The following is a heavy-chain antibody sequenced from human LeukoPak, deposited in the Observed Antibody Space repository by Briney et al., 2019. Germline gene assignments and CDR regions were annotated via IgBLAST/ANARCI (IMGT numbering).Heavy chain of an antibody. Sequence: PSQTLSLTCTVSGGSISSGDYYWSWIRQPPGTGLEWIGYIYYSGSTYYNPSLKSRVTISVDTSKNQFSLKLSSVTAADTAVYYCARVTLRFLSLNYWGQGTLVTVSS. CDR2: IYYSGST. V-gene: IGHV4-30-4*01. CDR1: GGSISSGDYY. D-gene: IGHD3-3*01. J-gene: IGHJ4*02. CDR3: ARVTLRFLSLNY.